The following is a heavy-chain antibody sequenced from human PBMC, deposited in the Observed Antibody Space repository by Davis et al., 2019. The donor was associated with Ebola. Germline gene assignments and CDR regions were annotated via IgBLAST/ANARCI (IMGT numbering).Heavy chain of an antibody. V-gene: IGHV1-18*01. D-gene: IGHD1-26*01. CDR2: ISAYTGHT. CDR1: GYTFKNYA. CDR3: ARTSIVGTTTTASDI. Sequence: ASVKVSCKASGYTFKNYAISWVRQAPGQGLEWMGWISAYTGHTNYAQILQGRVTMTTDTSTGTAYMELRSLRSDDTAVYFCARTSIVGTTTTASDIWRQGTKVTVSS. J-gene: IGHJ3*02.